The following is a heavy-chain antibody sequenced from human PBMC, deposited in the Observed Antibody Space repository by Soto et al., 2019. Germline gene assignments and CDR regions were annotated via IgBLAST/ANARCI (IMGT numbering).Heavy chain of an antibody. Sequence: QVQLVQSGAEVKKPGASVKVSCKASGYTFTNYYVHWVRQAPGQGLEWVGIINPSGGTASYAQIFQGRVTMTRDTSTSTFYMELSSLRSEDTAVFYCAASIAARQDYYYGMDVCGQGTTVTVSS. D-gene: IGHD6-6*01. V-gene: IGHV1-46*01. CDR3: AASIAARQDYYYGMDV. J-gene: IGHJ6*02. CDR1: GYTFTNYY. CDR2: INPSGGTA.